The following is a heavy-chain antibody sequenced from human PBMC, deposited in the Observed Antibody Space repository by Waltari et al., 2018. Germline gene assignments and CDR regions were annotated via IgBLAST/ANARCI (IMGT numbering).Heavy chain of an antibody. CDR1: GGSISSHY. V-gene: IGHV4-59*11. J-gene: IGHJ4*02. CDR2: IYYRGST. D-gene: IGHD4-17*01. Sequence: QVQLQESGPGLVKPSETLSLTCTVSGGSISSHYWSWIRQPPGKGLELIGYIYYRGSTNYNPSLKSRVTISVDTSKNQFSLKLSSVTAADTAVYYCATPPGADYGDYVWVTYYFDYWGQGTLVTVSS. CDR3: ATPPGADYGDYVWVTYYFDY.